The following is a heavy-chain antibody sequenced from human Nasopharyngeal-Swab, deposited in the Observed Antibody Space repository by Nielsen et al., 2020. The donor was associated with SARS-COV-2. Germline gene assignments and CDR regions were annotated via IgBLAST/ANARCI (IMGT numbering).Heavy chain of an antibody. V-gene: IGHV3-73*01. J-gene: IGHJ4*02. CDR1: GLIFSAPA. Sequence: GVLKISSAASGLIFSAPAIHWVRQASGKGLEWVGRIGDKDHNYATTYGASVQGRFTIARDDSKNTAFLQMDSLKTEDTALYYCTTDFYFDYWGQGTLVTVSS. CDR2: IGDKDHNYAT. CDR3: TTDFYFDY.